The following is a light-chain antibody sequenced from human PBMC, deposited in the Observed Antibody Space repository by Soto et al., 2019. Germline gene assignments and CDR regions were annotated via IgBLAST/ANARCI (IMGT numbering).Light chain of an antibody. V-gene: IGLV2-14*03. CDR1: RTDVDGHDY. CDR2: DVH. Sequence: QSVLTQPASVSVSPGQSITISCTGARTDVDGHDYVSWYQQHPGQAPKLIIFDVHNRPSGVSSRFSGSKSGDTASLTISGLRAEDDGDYYCSSYTASTPFYVFGTGTKVTVL. J-gene: IGLJ1*01. CDR3: SSYTASTPFYV.